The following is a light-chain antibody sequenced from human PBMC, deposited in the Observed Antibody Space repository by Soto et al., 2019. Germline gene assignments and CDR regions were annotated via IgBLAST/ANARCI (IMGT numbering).Light chain of an antibody. Sequence: AIRMTQSPSSFSASTGDRVTITCRASQGISSYLAWYQQKPGKAPKLLIYAASTLQSGVPSRFSGSGSGTDFTLTISCLQSEDFATYYCQQYYSYPQYWTFGQGTKVEIK. V-gene: IGKV1-8*01. J-gene: IGKJ1*01. CDR2: AAS. CDR3: QQYYSYPQYWT. CDR1: QGISSY.